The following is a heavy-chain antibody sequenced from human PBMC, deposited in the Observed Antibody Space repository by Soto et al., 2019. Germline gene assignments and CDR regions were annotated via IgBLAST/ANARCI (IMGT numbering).Heavy chain of an antibody. CDR3: ARLWIEAAEYYYCSGMDF. Sequence: ASAKASCKAPGYTFTSSSMYWARQSHGQRLEWMGWINAGNGNTKYSQKFQGRVTITRDTSASTAYMELSSLRSEDTAVYYCARLWIEAAEYYYCSGMDFWGQGSSDTVFS. J-gene: IGHJ6*02. D-gene: IGHD6-13*01. CDR2: INAGNGNT. V-gene: IGHV1-3*01. CDR1: GYTFTSSS.